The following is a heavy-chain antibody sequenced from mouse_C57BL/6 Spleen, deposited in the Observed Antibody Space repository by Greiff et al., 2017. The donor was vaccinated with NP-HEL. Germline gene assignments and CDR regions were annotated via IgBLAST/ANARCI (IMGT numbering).Heavy chain of an antibody. Sequence: EVKLMESEGGLVQPGSSMKLSCTASGFTFSDYYMAWVRQVPEKGLEWVANINYDGSSTYYLDSLKSRFIISRDNAKNILYLQMSSLKSEDTATYYCAREYDGYFRYFDVWGTGTTVTVSS. J-gene: IGHJ1*03. CDR2: INYDGSST. CDR1: GFTFSDYY. V-gene: IGHV5-16*01. CDR3: AREYDGYFRYFDV. D-gene: IGHD2-3*01.